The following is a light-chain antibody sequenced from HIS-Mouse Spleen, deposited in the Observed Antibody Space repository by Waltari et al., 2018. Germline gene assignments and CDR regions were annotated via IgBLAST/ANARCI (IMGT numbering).Light chain of an antibody. J-gene: IGLJ2*01. CDR1: ALPKKY. Sequence: SYELTQPPSVSVSPGQTARITCSGDALPKKYAYWYQQKSGQAPVLVIHEDSNRASGIPGRFAGSSSGTMATLTISGAQVEDEADYYCYSTDSSGNHRVFGGGTKLTVL. V-gene: IGLV3-10*01. CDR3: YSTDSSGNHRV. CDR2: EDS.